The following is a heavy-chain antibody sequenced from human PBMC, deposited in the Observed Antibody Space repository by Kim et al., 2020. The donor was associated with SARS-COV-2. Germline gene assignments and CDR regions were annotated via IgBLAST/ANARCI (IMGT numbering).Heavy chain of an antibody. D-gene: IGHD2-2*01. CDR1: GFSLGDYW. CDR2: IKQDGTDK. J-gene: IGHJ4*02. V-gene: IGHV3-7*01. CDR3: ARWTSTSYY. Sequence: GGSLRLSCAASGFSLGDYWMNWVRQAPGKGLEWVANIKQDGTDKHYVDSVKGRSTISRDNAKNSLYLQMNSLRAEDTAVYYCARWTSTSYYWGQGTLVTVSS.